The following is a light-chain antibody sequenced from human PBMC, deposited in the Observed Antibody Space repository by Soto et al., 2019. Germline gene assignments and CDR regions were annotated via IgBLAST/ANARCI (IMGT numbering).Light chain of an antibody. CDR3: QSYDSNLRSYV. V-gene: IGLV1-40*01. Sequence: QSVLTQPPSVSGAPGQRVTIYCTGSSSNIGAGYDVHWYRQVPGTAPKLLIYANNSRPSGVPDRFSGSKSGTSASLAITGLQAEDGATYYCQSYDSNLRSYVFGTGTKVTV. CDR1: SSNIGAGYD. CDR2: ANN. J-gene: IGLJ1*01.